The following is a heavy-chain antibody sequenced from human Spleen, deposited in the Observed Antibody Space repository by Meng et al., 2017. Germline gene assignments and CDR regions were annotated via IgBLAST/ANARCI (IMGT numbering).Heavy chain of an antibody. J-gene: IGHJ3*02. D-gene: IGHD1-20*01. Sequence: GESLKISCKASGYSFSRQWIGWVRQVPGNGLEWLGLIYPSDSDVRYSPSFQGQVTISADKSISTAYLQWSSLKASDTAMYYCARTITGTTYDAFDIWGQGTMVTVSS. CDR2: IYPSDSDV. V-gene: IGHV5-51*01. CDR1: GYSFSRQW. CDR3: ARTITGTTYDAFDI.